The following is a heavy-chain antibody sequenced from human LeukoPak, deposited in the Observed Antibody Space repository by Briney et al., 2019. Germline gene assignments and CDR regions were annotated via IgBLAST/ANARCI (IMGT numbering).Heavy chain of an antibody. V-gene: IGHV1-2*02. CDR2: INPNSGGT. J-gene: IGHJ3*02. Sequence: ASVKLSCKASGYTFTGYYMHWVRQAPGQGLELMGWINPNSGGTNYAQKFQGRVTMTRDTSISTAYMELSRLRSDETAVYYCARVPYDRTAFDIWGQGTMVTVSS. CDR3: ARVPYDRTAFDI. CDR1: GYTFTGYY. D-gene: IGHD3-22*01.